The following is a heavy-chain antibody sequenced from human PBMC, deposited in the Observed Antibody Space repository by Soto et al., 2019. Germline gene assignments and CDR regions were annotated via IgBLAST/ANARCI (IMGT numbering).Heavy chain of an antibody. Sequence: VKLSCKASGYTYTRYHMHWVRQTPGKGLEWMGIINPSGGSTSYAQKFQGRVTMTRDTSTSTVYMELSSLRSEDTAVYYCARGPSSNIVGVPAAPDVFAILGQGTMVTGSS. CDR1: GYTYTRYH. D-gene: IGHD2-2*01. V-gene: IGHV1-46*03. CDR3: ARGPSSNIVGVPAAPDVFAI. J-gene: IGHJ3*02. CDR2: INPSGGST.